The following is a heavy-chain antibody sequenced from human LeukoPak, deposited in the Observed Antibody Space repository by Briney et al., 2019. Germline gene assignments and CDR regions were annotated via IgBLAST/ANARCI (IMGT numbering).Heavy chain of an antibody. Sequence: PVKVSCKASGGTFSSYAISWVRQAPGQGLEWMGRIIPILGIANYAQKFQGRVTITADKSTSTAYMELSSLRSEDTAVYYCARTYSYGYAFDIWGQGTMVTVSS. CDR3: ARTYSYGYAFDI. J-gene: IGHJ3*02. D-gene: IGHD5-18*01. CDR1: GGTFSSYA. CDR2: IIPILGIA. V-gene: IGHV1-69*04.